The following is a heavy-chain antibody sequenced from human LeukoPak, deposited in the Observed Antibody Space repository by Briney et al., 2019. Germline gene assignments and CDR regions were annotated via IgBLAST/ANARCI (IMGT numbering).Heavy chain of an antibody. CDR1: GFSFSTYA. Sequence: GGSLRLSCAASGFSFSTYAMSWVRQAPGKGLEWVSAISAGGATIYYADSVKGRFTVSRDNSKNTLYLHMNSLRAEDTAIYYCAKDSGGTYFYYYYTGVWGRGTTVTVSS. CDR3: AKDSGGTYFYYYYTGV. V-gene: IGHV3-23*01. CDR2: ISAGGATI. J-gene: IGHJ6*03. D-gene: IGHD1-26*01.